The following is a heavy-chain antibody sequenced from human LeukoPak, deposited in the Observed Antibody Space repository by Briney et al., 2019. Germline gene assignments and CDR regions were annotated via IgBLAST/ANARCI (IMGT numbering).Heavy chain of an antibody. D-gene: IGHD6-19*01. V-gene: IGHV3-64*01. CDR2: IRSDGSST. J-gene: IGHJ4*02. CDR3: TRRYGGHSGWAGYHDS. CDR1: GFSFSAYI. Sequence: GGSLRLSCVASGFSFSAYIMHWVRQAPGKGLEYVSAIRSDGSSTFYPNSVKGRFTISRDNSKSTLYLQMGSLRAEDTAVYYCTRRYGGHSGWAGYHDSWGQGTLVTVSS.